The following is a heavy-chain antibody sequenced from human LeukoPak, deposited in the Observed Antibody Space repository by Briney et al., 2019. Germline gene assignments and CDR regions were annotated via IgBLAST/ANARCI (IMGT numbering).Heavy chain of an antibody. CDR3: AKDGGLWVSAHWGDS. D-gene: IGHD7-27*01. J-gene: IGHJ4*02. CDR1: GFTFTNYE. V-gene: IGHV3-23*01. Sequence: GGSLRLSCAASGFTFTNYEMSWVRQAPGKGLKWVSTITTGDGNTYYADSVKGRFTVTRDDSKNTLYLQMNSLRAEDTAVYYCAKDGGLWVSAHWGDSWGRGTLVTVSS. CDR2: ITTGDGNT.